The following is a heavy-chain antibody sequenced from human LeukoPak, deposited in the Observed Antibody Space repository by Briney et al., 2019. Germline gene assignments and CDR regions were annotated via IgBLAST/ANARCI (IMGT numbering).Heavy chain of an antibody. CDR2: IHSGGAT. V-gene: IGHV3-53*01. Sequence: PGGSLRLSCAASGFPVSNNYMSWVRQAPGKGLEWVSVIHSGGATYYADSVKGRFTISRDNSKNTLNLQMNSLRDEDTAVYYCARDPNYYNYGMDVWGQGTMVTVSS. J-gene: IGHJ6*02. CDR1: GFPVSNNY. CDR3: ARDPNYYNYGMDV.